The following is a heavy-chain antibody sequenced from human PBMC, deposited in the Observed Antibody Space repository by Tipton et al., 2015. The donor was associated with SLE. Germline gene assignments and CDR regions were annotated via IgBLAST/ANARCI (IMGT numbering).Heavy chain of an antibody. CDR3: ARVRAARPAHYYYYYMDV. Sequence: LRLSCTVSGGSISSYYWSWIRQPPGKGLEWIGEINHSGSTNYNPSLKSRVTISVDTSKNQFSLKLSSVTAADTAVYYCARVRAARPAHYYYYYMDVWGKGTTVTVSS. D-gene: IGHD6-6*01. CDR2: INHSGST. CDR1: GGSISSYY. V-gene: IGHV4-34*01. J-gene: IGHJ6*03.